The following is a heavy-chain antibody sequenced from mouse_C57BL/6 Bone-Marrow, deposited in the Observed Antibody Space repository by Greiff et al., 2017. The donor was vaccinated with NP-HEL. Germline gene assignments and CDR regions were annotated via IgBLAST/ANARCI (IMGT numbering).Heavy chain of an antibody. CDR3: ARHRDDYGGSPWFAY. V-gene: IGHV5-2*01. CDR2: INSDGGST. Sequence: DVMLVESGGGLVQPGESLKLSCESNEYEFPSHDMSWVRKTPEKRLELVAAINSDGGSTYYPDTMERRFIISRDNTKKTLYLQMSSLRSEDTALYYCARHRDDYGGSPWFAYWGQGTLVTVSA. J-gene: IGHJ3*01. CDR1: EYEFPSHD. D-gene: IGHD2-4*01.